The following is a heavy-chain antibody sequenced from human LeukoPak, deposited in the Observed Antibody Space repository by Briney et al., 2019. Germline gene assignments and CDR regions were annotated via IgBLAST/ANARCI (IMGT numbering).Heavy chain of an antibody. Sequence: SVKVSCKASGYTFPGYYMHWVRQAPGQGLEWMGWINPNSGGTNYAQKFQGRVTMTRDTSITTAYMELSRLRSDDTAVYYCARGGAAAVRGFYAFDIWGQGTMVTVSS. D-gene: IGHD6-13*01. CDR3: ARGGAAAVRGFYAFDI. V-gene: IGHV1-2*02. CDR2: INPNSGGT. CDR1: GYTFPGYY. J-gene: IGHJ3*02.